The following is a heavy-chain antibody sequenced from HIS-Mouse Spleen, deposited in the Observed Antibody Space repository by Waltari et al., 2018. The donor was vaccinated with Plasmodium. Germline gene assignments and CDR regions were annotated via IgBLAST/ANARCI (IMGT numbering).Heavy chain of an antibody. J-gene: IGHJ3*02. CDR3: AKVGWTDDAFDI. CDR1: GFTFDDYA. CDR2: ISWNSGSI. D-gene: IGHD6-19*01. V-gene: IGHV3-9*01. Sequence: EVQLVESGGGLVQPGRSLRLSCAASGFTFDDYAMHWVRQAPGKGLEWVSGISWNSGSIGYADSVKGRFTISRDNAKNSLYLQMNSLRAEDTALYYCAKVGWTDDAFDIWGQGTMVTVSS.